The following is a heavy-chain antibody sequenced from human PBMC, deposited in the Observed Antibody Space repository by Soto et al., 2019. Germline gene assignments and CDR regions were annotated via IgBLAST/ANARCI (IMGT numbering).Heavy chain of an antibody. V-gene: IGHV3-23*01. CDR3: AKDADYYDSSGYYYFDY. J-gene: IGHJ4*02. CDR1: GFTYSGYA. D-gene: IGHD3-22*01. CDR2: IRSGGDRT. Sequence: PGGSLRLSCVASGFTYSGYAMSWVRQAPGKGLEYVSTIRSGGDRTFYGDSVEGRFTISRDNSKNTLYLQMNSLRAEDTAVYYCAKDADYYDSSGYYYFDYWGQGTLVTVSS.